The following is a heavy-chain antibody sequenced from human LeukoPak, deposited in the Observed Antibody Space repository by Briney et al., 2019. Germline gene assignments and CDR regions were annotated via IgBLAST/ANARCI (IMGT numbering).Heavy chain of an antibody. J-gene: IGHJ4*02. CDR2: IKQDGSEK. Sequence: GGSLRLSCTASGFTFSDYYMSWIRQAPGKGLEWVANIKQDGSEKYYVDSVKGRFTISRDNSKNTLYLQMNSLRAEDTAVYYCAKSSSITIFGVASLYYFDYWGQGTLVTVSS. CDR1: GFTFSDYY. V-gene: IGHV3-7*03. D-gene: IGHD3-3*01. CDR3: AKSSSITIFGVASLYYFDY.